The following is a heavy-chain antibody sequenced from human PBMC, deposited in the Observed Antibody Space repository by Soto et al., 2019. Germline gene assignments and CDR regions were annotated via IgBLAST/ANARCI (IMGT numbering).Heavy chain of an antibody. CDR3: ARLMVRGVPYGMDV. CDR2: IYYSGST. V-gene: IGHV4-39*01. J-gene: IGHJ6*02. Sequence: SETLSLTCTVSGGSISSSSYYWGWIRQPPGKGLEWIGSIYYSGSTYYNPSLKSRVTISVDTSKNQFSLKLSSVTAADTAVYYCARLMVRGVPYGMDVWGQGTTVTVSS. D-gene: IGHD3-10*01. CDR1: GGSISSSSYY.